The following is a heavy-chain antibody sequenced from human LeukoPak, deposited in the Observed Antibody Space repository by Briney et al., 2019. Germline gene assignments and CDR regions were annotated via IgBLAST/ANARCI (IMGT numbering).Heavy chain of an antibody. Sequence: GESLRISCKGSGYSFTTYWIGWVRQMPGRGLEWMGIIYPGDSDTRYSPSFQGQVTISADKSISTAYLQWSSLKASDTAMYYCARQFRDSSGYYSYYFDYWGQGTLVTVSS. CDR2: IYPGDSDT. V-gene: IGHV5-51*01. D-gene: IGHD3-22*01. CDR1: GYSFTTYW. J-gene: IGHJ4*02. CDR3: ARQFRDSSGYYSYYFDY.